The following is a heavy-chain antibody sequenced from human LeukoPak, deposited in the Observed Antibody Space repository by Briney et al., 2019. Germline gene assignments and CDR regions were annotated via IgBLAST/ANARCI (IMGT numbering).Heavy chain of an antibody. J-gene: IGHJ4*02. D-gene: IGHD2-15*01. CDR3: ARREGLGYCSGGSCPSVGDY. CDR2: ISAYNGST. CDR1: GYTLTSYG. Sequence: GASVKVSCKASGYTLTSYGISWVRQAPGQGLEWMGWISAYNGSTNYAQKLQGRVTMTTDTSTSTAYMELRSLRPDDTAVYYCARREGLGYCSGGSCPSVGDYWGQGTLVTVSS. V-gene: IGHV1-18*01.